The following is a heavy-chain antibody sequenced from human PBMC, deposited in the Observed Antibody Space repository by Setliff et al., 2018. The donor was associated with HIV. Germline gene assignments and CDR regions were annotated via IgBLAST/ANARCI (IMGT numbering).Heavy chain of an antibody. V-gene: IGHV3-7*01. CDR1: GFTFGNYW. Sequence: GGSLRLSCGASGFTFGNYWMNWVRRPPGKGLEWVANIKQDGSDKYYADSVKGRFTISRDNAKNSLYLQMNSLRAEDTAVYYCARGNTMVTDFDYWGQGTLVTVSS. J-gene: IGHJ4*02. CDR2: IKQDGSDK. D-gene: IGHD3-10*01. CDR3: ARGNTMVTDFDY.